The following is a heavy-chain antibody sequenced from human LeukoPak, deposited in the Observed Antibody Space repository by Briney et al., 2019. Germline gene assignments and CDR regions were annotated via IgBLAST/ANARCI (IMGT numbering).Heavy chain of an antibody. D-gene: IGHD1-1*01. CDR3: AREGGFNCRTHYYYYYMDV. V-gene: IGHV3-21*01. Sequence: GGSLSLSCAASGFTFSSYSMNWVRQAPGKGLEWVSSISSSSYIYYADSVKGRFTISRDNAKNSLYLQMNSLRAEDTAVYYCAREGGFNCRTHYYYYYMDVWGKGTTVTVSS. CDR2: ISSSSYI. CDR1: GFTFSSYS. J-gene: IGHJ6*03.